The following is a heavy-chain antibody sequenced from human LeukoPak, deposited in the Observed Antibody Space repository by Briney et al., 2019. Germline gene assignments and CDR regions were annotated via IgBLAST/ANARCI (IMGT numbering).Heavy chain of an antibody. CDR1: GGSFSGYY. D-gene: IGHD3-10*01. CDR2: INHSGST. J-gene: IGHJ6*03. Sequence: SETLSLTCAVYGGSFSGYYWSWIRQPPGKGLEWIGEINHSGSTNYNPSLKSRVTMSVDTSKNQFSLKLSSVTAADTAVYYCARESPRLLWFGELSPYYMDVWGKGTTVTISS. CDR3: ARESPRLLWFGELSPYYMDV. V-gene: IGHV4-34*01.